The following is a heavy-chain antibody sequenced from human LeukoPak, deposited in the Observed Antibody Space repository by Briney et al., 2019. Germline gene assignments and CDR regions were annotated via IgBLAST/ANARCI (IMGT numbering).Heavy chain of an antibody. J-gene: IGHJ4*02. D-gene: IGHD6-13*01. CDR2: ISRSARTT. CDR1: EFTFSSFE. V-gene: IGHV3-48*03. Sequence: GGSLRLSCAASEFTFSSFEMNWVRQAPGKGLEWISYISRSARTTYYADSVKGRFTISRDNAKNSLYLQMHSLRAEDTAIYYCARESLIAAAVDYWGQGTLVTVSS. CDR3: ARESLIAAAVDY.